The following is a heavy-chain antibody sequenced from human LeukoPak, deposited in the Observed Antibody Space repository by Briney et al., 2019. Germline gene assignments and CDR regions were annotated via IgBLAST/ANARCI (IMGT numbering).Heavy chain of an antibody. J-gene: IGHJ3*02. V-gene: IGHV3-33*01. CDR3: ARDSGSGIPGDYVPHDAFDI. CDR1: GFTFSSYG. Sequence: GGSLRLSCAASGFTFSSYGMHWVRQAPGKGLEWVAVIWYDGSNKYYADSVKGRFTISRDNSKNTLYLQMNSLRAEDTAVYYCARDSGSGIPGDYVPHDAFDIWGQGTMVTVSS. CDR2: IWYDGSNK. D-gene: IGHD4-17*01.